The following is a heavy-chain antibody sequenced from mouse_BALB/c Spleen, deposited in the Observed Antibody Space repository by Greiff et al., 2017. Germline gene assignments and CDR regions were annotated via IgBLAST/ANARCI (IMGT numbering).Heavy chain of an antibody. D-gene: IGHD2-10*02. CDR2: IYPGSGNT. J-gene: IGHJ4*01. V-gene: IGHV1-77*01. CDR3: ARKGYGNYVGAMDY. CDR1: GYTFTDYY. Sequence: QVHVKQSGAELARPGASVKLSCKASGYTFTDYYINWVKQRTGQGLEWIGEIYPGSGNTYYNEKFKGKATLTADKSSSTAYMQLSSLTSEDSAVYFCARKGYGNYVGAMDYWGQGTSVTVSS.